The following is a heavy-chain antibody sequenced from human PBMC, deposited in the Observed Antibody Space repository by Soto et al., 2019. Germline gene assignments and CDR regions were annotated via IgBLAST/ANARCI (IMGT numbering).Heavy chain of an antibody. J-gene: IGHJ4*02. CDR1: GGSVSSGSYY. CDR3: ARIWCLWQGPSDY. Sequence: SETLSLTCTVSGGSVSSGSYYWSWIRQPPGKRLEWIGYIYYSGSTNYNPSLKSRVTISVDTSKNQFSLKLSSVTAADTAVYYCARIWCLWQGPSDYWGQGTLVTVSS. V-gene: IGHV4-61*01. CDR2: IYYSGST. D-gene: IGHD2-8*02.